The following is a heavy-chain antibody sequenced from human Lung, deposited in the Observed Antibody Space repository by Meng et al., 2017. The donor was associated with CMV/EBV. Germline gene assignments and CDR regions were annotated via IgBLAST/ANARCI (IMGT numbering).Heavy chain of an antibody. J-gene: IGHJ4*02. CDR1: GFTFSTYY. CDR3: ARRFLEPGDSTALFDY. CDR2: ISSSGSTI. Sequence: GFTFSTYYLRCIRQAPGKVLEWVSYISSSGSTIYYADSVKGRFTISRDNAKNSLYLQMNSLRAEDTAVYYCARRFLEPGDSTALFDYWGQGTLVTVSS. D-gene: IGHD3-3*01. V-gene: IGHV3-11*04.